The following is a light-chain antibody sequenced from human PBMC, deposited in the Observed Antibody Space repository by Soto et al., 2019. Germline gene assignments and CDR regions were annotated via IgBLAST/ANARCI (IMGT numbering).Light chain of an antibody. CDR2: GAS. CDR3: QQSYRTTT. CDR1: QSISSY. J-gene: IGKJ5*01. V-gene: IGKV1-39*01. Sequence: IEMTQSPSSLSASVGDRVTITCRASQSISSYLNWYQQKPGKAPKLLIYGASTLQSGVPSRFSGSGSGTDYTLTISSLQPEDFATYYCQQSYRTTTFGQGTRLAI.